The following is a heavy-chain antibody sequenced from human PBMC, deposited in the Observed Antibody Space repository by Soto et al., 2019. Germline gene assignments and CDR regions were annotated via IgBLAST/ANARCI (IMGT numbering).Heavy chain of an antibody. D-gene: IGHD6-13*01. CDR2: IYPGDSDT. CDR1: GYSFTSYW. J-gene: IGHJ3*02. V-gene: IGHV5-51*01. CDR3: ASGFRLAAAGPFDAFDI. Sequence: GESLKISCKGSGYSFTSYWIGWMRQMPGKGLEWMGIIYPGDSDTRYSPSFQGQATISADKSISTAYLQWSSLKASDTAMYYCASGFRLAAAGPFDAFDIWGQGTMVTVSS.